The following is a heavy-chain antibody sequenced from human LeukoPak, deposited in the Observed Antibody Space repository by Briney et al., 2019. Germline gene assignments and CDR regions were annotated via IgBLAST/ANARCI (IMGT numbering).Heavy chain of an antibody. J-gene: IGHJ3*02. V-gene: IGHV4-59*01. CDR2: IYYSGST. Sequence: SETLSLTCTVSGGSISSYYWSWIRQPPGKGLEWIGYIYYSGSTNYNPSLKSRVTISVDTSKNQFSLKLSSVTAADTAVYYCARGGVLAPSSFDIWGQGTMVTVSS. CDR3: ARGGVLAPSSFDI. D-gene: IGHD2-8*02. CDR1: GGSISSYY.